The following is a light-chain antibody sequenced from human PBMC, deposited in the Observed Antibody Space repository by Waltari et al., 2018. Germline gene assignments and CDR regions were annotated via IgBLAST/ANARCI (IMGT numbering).Light chain of an antibody. CDR3: QQRSNWRFT. J-gene: IGKJ3*01. CDR1: QSVSSY. CDR2: DAS. V-gene: IGKV3-11*01. Sequence: EIVLTQSPATLSLSPGERATLPFRASQSVSSYLAWYQQKPGQAPRLLIYDASTRATGIPARFSGSGSGTDFTLTISSLEPEDFAVYYCQQRSNWRFTFGPGTKVDIK.